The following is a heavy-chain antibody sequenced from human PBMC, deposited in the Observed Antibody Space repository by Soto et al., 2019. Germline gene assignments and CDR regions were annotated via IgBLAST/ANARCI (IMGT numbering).Heavy chain of an antibody. Sequence: SVKVSCKASGGTFSSYAISWVRQAPGQGLEWMGGIIPIFGTGKNAQKFQGRVTITADESTSTAYMELSSLRSEDTAVYYCARGVRDGYNPIPYLDYWGQGTLDIVSS. D-gene: IGHD5-12*01. CDR3: ARGVRDGYNPIPYLDY. V-gene: IGHV1-69*13. CDR1: GGTFSSYA. J-gene: IGHJ4*02. CDR2: IIPIFGTG.